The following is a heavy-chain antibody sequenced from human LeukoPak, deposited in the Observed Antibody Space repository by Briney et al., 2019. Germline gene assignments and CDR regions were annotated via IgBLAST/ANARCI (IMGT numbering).Heavy chain of an antibody. D-gene: IGHD1-26*01. CDR2: IYYSGST. CDR1: GVSMNNYY. Sequence: EPSETLSLTCTVSGVSMNNYYWSWLRQPPGKGLEWVGYIYYSGSTNYNPSLKSRVTISVHTSKNQFSLKLSSVTAADTAVYYCARDGGHIGSYYFDYWGQGILVTVSS. CDR3: ARDGGHIGSYYFDY. J-gene: IGHJ4*02. V-gene: IGHV4-59*01.